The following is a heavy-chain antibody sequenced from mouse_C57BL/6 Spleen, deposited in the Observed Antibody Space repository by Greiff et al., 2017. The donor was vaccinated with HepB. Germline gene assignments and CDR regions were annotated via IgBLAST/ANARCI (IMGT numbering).Heavy chain of an antibody. CDR1: GFTFSSYA. J-gene: IGHJ2*01. Sequence: EVMLVESGEGLVKPGGSLKLSCAASGFTFSSYAMSWVRQTPEKRLEWVAYISSGGDYIYYADTVKGRFTISRDNARNTLYLQMSSLKSEDTAMYYCTRAGEKTAPFDYWGQGTTLTVSS. CDR2: ISSGGDYI. V-gene: IGHV5-9-1*02. D-gene: IGHD4-1*01. CDR3: TRAGEKTAPFDY.